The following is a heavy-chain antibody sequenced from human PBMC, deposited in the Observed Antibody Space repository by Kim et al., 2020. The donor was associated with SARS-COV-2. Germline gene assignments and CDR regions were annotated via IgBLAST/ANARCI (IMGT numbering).Heavy chain of an antibody. V-gene: IGHV1-3*01. J-gene: IGHJ4*02. D-gene: IGHD2-21*02. CDR3: ARAYCGGDCYPHFDY. Sequence: QKFQGRVTITRDTSASTAYMELSSLRSEDTAVYYCARAYCGGDCYPHFDYWGQGTLVTVSS.